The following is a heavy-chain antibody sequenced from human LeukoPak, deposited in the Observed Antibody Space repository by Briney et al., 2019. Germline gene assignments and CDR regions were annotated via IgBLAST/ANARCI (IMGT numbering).Heavy chain of an antibody. Sequence: PGGSLRLSCAASGFTFSSYSMNWVRQAPGKGLEWVSYISSSSSTIYYADSVKGRFTISRDNAKNSLYLQMNSLRAEGTAVYYCARDQNLGYCSGGSCYPAGYYYYYGMDVWGQGTTVTVSS. V-gene: IGHV3-48*01. D-gene: IGHD2-15*01. CDR1: GFTFSSYS. CDR3: ARDQNLGYCSGGSCYPAGYYYYYGMDV. CDR2: ISSSSSTI. J-gene: IGHJ6*02.